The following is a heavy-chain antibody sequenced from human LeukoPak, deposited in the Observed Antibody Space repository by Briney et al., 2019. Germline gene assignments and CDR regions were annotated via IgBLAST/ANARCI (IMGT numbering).Heavy chain of an antibody. V-gene: IGHV3-30-3*01. CDR2: ISYDGSNK. Sequence: GGSLRLSCAASGFTFSSYAMHWVRQAPGKGLEGVAVISYDGSNKYYADSVKGRFTISRDNSKNTLYLQMNSLRAEDTAVYYCARSRPAIAATEPPLDYWGQGTLVTVSS. CDR3: ARSRPAIAATEPPLDY. D-gene: IGHD6-13*01. J-gene: IGHJ4*02. CDR1: GFTFSSYA.